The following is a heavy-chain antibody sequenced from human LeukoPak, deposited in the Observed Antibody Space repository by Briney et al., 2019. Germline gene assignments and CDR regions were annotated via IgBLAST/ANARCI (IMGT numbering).Heavy chain of an antibody. J-gene: IGHJ4*02. CDR1: GHSISSGNY. Sequence: SETLSLTCAVPGHSISSGNYWGWIRPPPGKGLEWIGSIYHSGSTYYNPSLKSRVTISVDTSKNRFSLKLRSVAAADTAVYYCAGQHDSNGYYFYWGQGTLVTVSA. CDR3: AGQHDSNGYYFY. D-gene: IGHD3-22*01. V-gene: IGHV4-38-2*01. CDR2: IYHSGST.